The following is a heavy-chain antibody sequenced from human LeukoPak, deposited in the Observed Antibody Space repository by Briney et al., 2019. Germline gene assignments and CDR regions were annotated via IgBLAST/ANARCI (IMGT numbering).Heavy chain of an antibody. CDR2: LWANGRNN. V-gene: IGHV3-33*01. CDR1: GFSFSCCG. D-gene: IGHD4/OR15-4a*01. Sequence: GGSLRLSCAASGFSFSCCGMHWVRQAPGKGLDWVAVLWANGRNNYYADSVEGRFTITRDSSKNTLYLQMTSLRADDTAIYYCARERAPFDGFDIWGRGTVVTVSS. J-gene: IGHJ3*02. CDR3: ARERAPFDGFDI.